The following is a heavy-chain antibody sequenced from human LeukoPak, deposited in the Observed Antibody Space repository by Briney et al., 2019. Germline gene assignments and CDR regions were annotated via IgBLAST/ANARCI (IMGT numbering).Heavy chain of an antibody. V-gene: IGHV3-23*01. CDR1: GFTFSSYA. J-gene: IGHJ4*02. CDR2: ISGSGGST. Sequence: GGSLRLSCAASGFTFSSYAMSWVRQAPGKGLEWVSAISGSGGSTYYADSVKGRFTISRDNSKNTLYLQMNSLRAEDTAVYYCAKDPYPRIAAAQYYFDYWGQGTLVTVSS. D-gene: IGHD6-13*01. CDR3: AKDPYPRIAAAQYYFDY.